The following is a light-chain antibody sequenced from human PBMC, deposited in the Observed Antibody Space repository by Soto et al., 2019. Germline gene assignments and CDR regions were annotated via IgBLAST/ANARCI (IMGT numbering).Light chain of an antibody. V-gene: IGLV4-69*01. CDR1: SGHSSYA. Sequence: QPVLTQSPSASASLGASVKLTCTLSSGHSSYAIAWHQQQPEKGPRYLMKVNTDGSHTRGDGIPDRFSGSSSGAERYLTISSLQSDDEADYYCQTWGTGIQVFGGGTQLTVL. J-gene: IGLJ3*02. CDR3: QTWGTGIQV. CDR2: VNTDGSH.